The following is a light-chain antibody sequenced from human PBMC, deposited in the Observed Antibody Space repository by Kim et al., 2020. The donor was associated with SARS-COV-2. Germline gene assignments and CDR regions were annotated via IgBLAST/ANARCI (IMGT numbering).Light chain of an antibody. J-gene: IGKJ4*01. CDR2: GAS. CDR1: QSISTW. Sequence: SVGDRVTITCRASQSISTWLAWYQQTPGKAPKLLIYGASILQSGVPSRFSGSGSGTDFTLTISSLQPEDFATYYCQQANSFPLLTFGGGTKVESK. V-gene: IGKV1-12*01. CDR3: QQANSFPLLT.